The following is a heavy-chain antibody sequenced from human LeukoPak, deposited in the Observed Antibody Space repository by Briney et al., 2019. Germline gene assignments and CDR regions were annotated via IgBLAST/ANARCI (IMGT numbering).Heavy chain of an antibody. D-gene: IGHD3-22*01. V-gene: IGHV3-21*01. J-gene: IGHJ4*02. CDR1: GFTFSSYS. Sequence: GGSLRLSCAASGFTFSSYSMNWVRQAPGKGLEWVSSISSSSSYIYYADSVKGRFTISRDNAKNSLYLQMNSLRAEDTAVYYCARDGLVTYYYDSSGYPDYWGQGTLVTVSS. CDR3: ARDGLVTYYYDSSGYPDY. CDR2: ISSSSSYI.